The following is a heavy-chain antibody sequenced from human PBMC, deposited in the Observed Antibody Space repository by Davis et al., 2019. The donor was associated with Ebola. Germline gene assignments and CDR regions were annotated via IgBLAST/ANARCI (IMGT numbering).Heavy chain of an antibody. J-gene: IGHJ4*02. D-gene: IGHD3-10*01. V-gene: IGHV1-18*04. Sequence: ASVKVSCKASGYTFTSYGISWVRQAPGQGLEWMGWISAYNGNTDYAQKLQGRVTMTTDTSTSTVYMELRSLRSDDTAVYFSARGGGGDLYFDYWGQGTLVTVSS. CDR1: GYTFTSYG. CDR2: ISAYNGNT. CDR3: ARGGGGDLYFDY.